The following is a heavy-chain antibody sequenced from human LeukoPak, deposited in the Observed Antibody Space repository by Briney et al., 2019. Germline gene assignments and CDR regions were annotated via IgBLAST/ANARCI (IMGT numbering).Heavy chain of an antibody. CDR1: GGSFSGYY. Sequence: SETLSLTCAVYGGSFSGYYWSWIRQPPGKGLEWIGEINHSGSTNYNPSLKGRVTISVDTSKNQFSLKLSSVTAADTAVYYCAADYSGNYHVEFDYWGQGTLVTVSS. J-gene: IGHJ4*02. D-gene: IGHD4/OR15-4a*01. CDR3: AADYSGNYHVEFDY. CDR2: INHSGST. V-gene: IGHV4-34*01.